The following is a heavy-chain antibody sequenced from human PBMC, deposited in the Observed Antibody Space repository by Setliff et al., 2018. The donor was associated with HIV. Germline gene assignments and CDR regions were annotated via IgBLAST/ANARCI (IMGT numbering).Heavy chain of an antibody. J-gene: IGHJ4*02. V-gene: IGHV4-4*09. CDR2: IYPSTSA. D-gene: IGHD3-10*01. Sequence: SETLSLTCSVSGGSIGGYSWGWIRQSPGKGLEWIGYIYPSTSANYNPSLKSRVRILLDTSKNQFSLRLTSVTAADTAVYFCARRPMVRGFGRYYFDYWARELWSPSPQ. CDR1: GGSIGGYS. CDR3: ARRPMVRGFGRYYFDY.